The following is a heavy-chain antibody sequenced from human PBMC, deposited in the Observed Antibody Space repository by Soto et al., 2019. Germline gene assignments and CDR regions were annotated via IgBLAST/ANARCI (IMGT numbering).Heavy chain of an antibody. D-gene: IGHD3-22*01. CDR1: GGTFSSYA. J-gene: IGHJ5*02. CDR2: IIPIFGTA. V-gene: IGHV1-69*12. CDR3: ARDDYDDSSGYRYNWFDP. Sequence: QVQLVQSGAEVKKPGSSVKVSCKASGGTFSSYAISWVRQAPGQGLEWMGGIIPIFGTANYAQKFQGSVTITADESTSTAYMELSSRRSEDTAVYYCARDDYDDSSGYRYNWFDPWCQGTLVTVS.